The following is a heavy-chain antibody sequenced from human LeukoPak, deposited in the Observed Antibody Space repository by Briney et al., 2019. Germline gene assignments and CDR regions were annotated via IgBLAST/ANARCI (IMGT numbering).Heavy chain of an antibody. J-gene: IGHJ4*02. D-gene: IGHD3-22*01. Sequence: GGSLRLSCAASGFTLTNTDMSWVRQAPGKGLEWVSAIYSGDKTYYADSVKGRFTISRDNSKNTLFLQMNSLRAEDTAVYYCARDGYHSSGYYGWGQGTLSASPQ. CDR3: ARDGYHSSGYYG. V-gene: IGHV3-53*01. CDR1: GFTLTNTD. CDR2: IYSGDKT.